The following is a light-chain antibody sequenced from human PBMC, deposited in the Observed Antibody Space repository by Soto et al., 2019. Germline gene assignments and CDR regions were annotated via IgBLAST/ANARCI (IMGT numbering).Light chain of an antibody. V-gene: IGLV1-51*02. J-gene: IGLJ1*01. Sequence: QSVLTQAPSVSAAPGQKVTMSCSGGSSSIGNYYVSWHQQLPGTAPKLLIYENDKRPSGIPDRFSGSKSGTSATLGITGLQTGDEADYYCGTWDSSLSIFVFGTGTKVTVL. CDR1: SSSIGNYY. CDR3: GTWDSSLSIFV. CDR2: END.